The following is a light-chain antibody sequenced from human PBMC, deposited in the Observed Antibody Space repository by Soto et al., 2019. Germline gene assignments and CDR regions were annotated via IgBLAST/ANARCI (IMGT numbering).Light chain of an antibody. Sequence: DIVMTQSPDSLAVSLGERATINCKSSQSVLYSSNNKNYLAWYQQKPGQPPKLLIYWASTRESGVPDRFSGSWSGTDFTLTISRRQAEDVAVYYCQQYYSTPYTFGQGSKLEIK. CDR2: WAS. CDR3: QQYYSTPYT. V-gene: IGKV4-1*01. CDR1: QSVLYSSNNKNY. J-gene: IGKJ2*01.